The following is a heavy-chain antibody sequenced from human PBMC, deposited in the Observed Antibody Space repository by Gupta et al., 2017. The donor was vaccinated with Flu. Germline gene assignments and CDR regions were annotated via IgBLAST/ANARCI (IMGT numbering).Heavy chain of an antibody. Sequence: VQLVESGGGLVKPGGSLRLSCAASGLTFSNAWMSWIRQAPGKGLEWVSYISNTNTIYYAQSVKGRFTTSRDNAKNSLYLQMNSLRAEDTAMYYCASAYDYGYVEHGGQGALVTVSS. CDR3: ASAYDYGYVEH. CDR2: ISNTNTI. CDR1: GLTFSNAW. V-gene: IGHV3-11*01. J-gene: IGHJ4*02. D-gene: IGHD5-12*01.